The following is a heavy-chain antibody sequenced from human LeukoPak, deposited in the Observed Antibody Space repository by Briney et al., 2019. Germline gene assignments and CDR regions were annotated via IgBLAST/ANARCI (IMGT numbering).Heavy chain of an antibody. CDR2: IDPGDSDT. V-gene: IGHV5-51*01. Sequence: GESLKISCKGSGYSFTSYWIGWVRQMPGKGLEWMGIIDPGDSDTRYSPSFQGQVTISADKSISTAYLQWSSLKASDTAMYYCARQYCSSTSWYSEVDYWGQGTLVTVSS. J-gene: IGHJ4*02. CDR1: GYSFTSYW. D-gene: IGHD2-2*02. CDR3: ARQYCSSTSWYSEVDY.